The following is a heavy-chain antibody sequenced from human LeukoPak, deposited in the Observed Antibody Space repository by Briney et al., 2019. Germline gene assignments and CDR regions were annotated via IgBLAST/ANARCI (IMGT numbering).Heavy chain of an antibody. CDR2: INHSGST. D-gene: IGHD6-13*01. CDR1: GGSFSGYY. J-gene: IGHJ4*02. V-gene: IGHV4-34*01. Sequence: SETLSLTCAVYGGSFSGYYWSWIRQPPGKGLEWIGEINHSGSTNYNPSLKSRVTISVDTSKNQFSLKLSSVTAADTAVYYCAGSGYSSSWYKDWGQGTLVTVSS. CDR3: AGSGYSSSWYKD.